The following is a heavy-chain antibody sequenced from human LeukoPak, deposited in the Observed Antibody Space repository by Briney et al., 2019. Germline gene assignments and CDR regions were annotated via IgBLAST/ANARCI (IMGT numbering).Heavy chain of an antibody. CDR3: ARRGSGGCFDY. CDR1: GFTFNTYT. CDR2: ISYDESNK. V-gene: IGHV3-30-3*01. D-gene: IGHD6-19*01. Sequence: GGSLRLSCAASGFTFNTYTIYWVRQAPGKGLEWVAVISYDESNKYYADSVKGRFTISRDNSKNTLYLQMNSLRAEDTAVYYCARRGSGGCFDYWGQGTLVTVSS. J-gene: IGHJ4*02.